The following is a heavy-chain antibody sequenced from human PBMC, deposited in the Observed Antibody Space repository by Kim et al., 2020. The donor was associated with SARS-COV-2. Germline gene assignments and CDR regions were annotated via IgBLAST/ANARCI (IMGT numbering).Heavy chain of an antibody. CDR2: ISGSGGST. V-gene: IGHV3-23*01. J-gene: IGHJ6*01. Sequence: GGSLRLSCAASGYTLNSYAMSWVRQAPGKGLEWVSAISGSGGSTYYVDSVKGRITTSRDNSQNTLYLQMNSLRADDTAIYYCAKARTAMTTDRYYYGMDV. CDR3: AKARTAMTTDRYYYGMDV. CDR1: GYTLNSYA. D-gene: IGHD4-17*01.